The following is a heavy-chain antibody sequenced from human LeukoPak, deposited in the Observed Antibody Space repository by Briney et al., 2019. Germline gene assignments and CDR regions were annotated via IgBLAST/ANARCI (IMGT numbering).Heavy chain of an antibody. V-gene: IGHV3-23*01. D-gene: IGHD3-16*01. CDR2: ISGSGGSP. J-gene: IGHJ4*02. CDR3: AKFVWGSYLHFDF. CDR1: GFTFNTYA. Sequence: GGSLRLSCAASGFTFNTYAMSWVRQTPGRGLEWVASISGSGGSPYYADSVKGRFTISRDNSKNTLYLQMNSLRAEDTAVYYCAKFVWGSYLHFDFWGRGTLVTVSS.